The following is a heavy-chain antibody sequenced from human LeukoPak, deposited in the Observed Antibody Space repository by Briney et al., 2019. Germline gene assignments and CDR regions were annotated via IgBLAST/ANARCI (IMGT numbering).Heavy chain of an antibody. CDR3: ARMAYGHLYYYYMDV. V-gene: IGHV4-59*01. J-gene: IGHJ6*03. CDR2: ISYSGST. Sequence: SETLSLTCTVSDGSISGYYWSWIRQPPGKGLEWIGYISYSGSTNYNPSLKSRVTMSVDPSKSQFSLNLNSVTAADTAVYYCARMAYGHLYYYYMDVWGKGTTVTISS. D-gene: IGHD3-10*01. CDR1: DGSISGYY.